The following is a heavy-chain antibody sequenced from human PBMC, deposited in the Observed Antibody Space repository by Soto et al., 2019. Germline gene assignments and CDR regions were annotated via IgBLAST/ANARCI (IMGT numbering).Heavy chain of an antibody. J-gene: IGHJ3*02. Sequence: PSETLSLTCTVSAGAITSYYWSWIRQSPGKGLEWIGYIHYTGSTNYNPSLKSRVTISVDKSKNQFSLKLSSVTAADTAVYYCARDPADYYYDSSGYTPHAFDIWGQGTMVTVSS. CDR2: IHYTGST. CDR3: ARDPADYYYDSSGYTPHAFDI. D-gene: IGHD3-22*01. CDR1: AGAITSYY. V-gene: IGHV4-59*12.